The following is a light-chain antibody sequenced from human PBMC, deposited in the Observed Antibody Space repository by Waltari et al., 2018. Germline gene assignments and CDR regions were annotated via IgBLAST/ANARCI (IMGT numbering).Light chain of an antibody. Sequence: DIQMTQSPSSLSASIGDTITVTCRASQNIRTYLNWYQQKPAKAPKLLIFGASSLPRGVPSSFSGSASGTEFTLTITNLQPDDFATYFCQQSFSSPWTFGRGTTV. CDR1: QNIRTY. J-gene: IGKJ1*01. V-gene: IGKV1-39*01. CDR2: GAS. CDR3: QQSFSSPWT.